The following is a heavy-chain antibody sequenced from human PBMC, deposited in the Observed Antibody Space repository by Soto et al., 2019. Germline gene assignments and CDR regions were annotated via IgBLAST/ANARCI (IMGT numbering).Heavy chain of an antibody. J-gene: IGHJ5*02. Sequence: PSETLSLTCTVSGDSIRSYYWTWIRQPPGRGLEWIGHVYYGGSTNYNPSLQSRVTISLDTSKNQFSLRLTSMTAADAAVYYCAGEGALATFGVAWGQGTRVTVSS. D-gene: IGHD3-3*01. V-gene: IGHV4-59*01. CDR1: GDSIRSYY. CDR2: VYYGGST. CDR3: AGEGALATFGVA.